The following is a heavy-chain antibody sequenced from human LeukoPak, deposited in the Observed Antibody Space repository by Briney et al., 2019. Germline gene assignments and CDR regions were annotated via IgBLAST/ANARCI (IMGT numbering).Heavy chain of an antibody. CDR2: IKQDGSEK. J-gene: IGHJ4*02. CDR3: LRDRGDSTYDC. D-gene: IGHD6-13*01. Sequence: GGSLRLSCAASAFTFSNYWMNWVRQAPGKGLEWVASIKQDGSEKYYVDSVKGRFTISRDNAKNSLYLQMNTLRAEDMAVHYCLRDRGDSTYDCWGQGTLVTVSS. CDR1: AFTFSNYW. V-gene: IGHV3-7*01.